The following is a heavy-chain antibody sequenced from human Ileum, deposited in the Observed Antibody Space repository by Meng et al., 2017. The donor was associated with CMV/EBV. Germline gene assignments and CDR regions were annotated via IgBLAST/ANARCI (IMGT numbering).Heavy chain of an antibody. J-gene: IGHJ4*02. CDR2: IRSKAHSYAT. Sequence: GESLKISCAASGFTFSGSAMHWVRQASGKGLEWVGRIRSKAHSYATAYAASVKGRFTISRDDSKNTAYLQMNSLKIEDTAVYYCTRSLAGYITGWYPDWGQGTLVTVSS. CDR1: GFTFSGSA. D-gene: IGHD6-19*01. V-gene: IGHV3-73*01. CDR3: TRSLAGYITGWYPD.